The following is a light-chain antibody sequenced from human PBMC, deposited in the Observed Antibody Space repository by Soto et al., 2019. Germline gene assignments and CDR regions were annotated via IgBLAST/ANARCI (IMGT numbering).Light chain of an antibody. CDR3: QQTSNAPWT. Sequence: DIQMTQSPSSLSASVGDRVTITCRASQTITNYLNWYQQRPGRAPNLLIYAASSLQSGVPSRFSASGSGTDFTLTISSLQPEDFATYYCQQTSNAPWTFGQGTKVDIK. CDR1: QTITNY. J-gene: IGKJ1*01. V-gene: IGKV1-39*01. CDR2: AAS.